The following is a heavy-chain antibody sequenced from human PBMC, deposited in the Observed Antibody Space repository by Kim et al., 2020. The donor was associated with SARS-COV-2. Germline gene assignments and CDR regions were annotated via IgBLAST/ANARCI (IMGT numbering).Heavy chain of an antibody. J-gene: IGHJ2*01. Sequence: DTRYSPSLQGQVTISADKSISTAYLQWSSLKASDTAIYYCARHFRNYYEVWGRGTLVTVSS. CDR2: DT. V-gene: IGHV5-51*01. CDR3: ARHFRNYYEV. D-gene: IGHD3-22*01.